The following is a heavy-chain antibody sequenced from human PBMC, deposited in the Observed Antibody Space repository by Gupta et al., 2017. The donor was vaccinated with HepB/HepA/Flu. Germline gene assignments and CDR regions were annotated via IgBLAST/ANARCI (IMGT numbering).Heavy chain of an antibody. CDR3: AKGTNVLNGGSGY. D-gene: IGHD3-10*01. V-gene: IGHV3-23*01. CDR2: MRGNGGST. Sequence: EVQLLESGGGLVQPGGSLRLSCAASGFTFTTYAMTWVRQAPGKGLEWFSTMRGNGGSTFYADSVRGRFTISRDDAKNTLYLQMTSLRAEDTAIYYCAKGTNVLNGGSGYWGQGTLVTVSS. J-gene: IGHJ4*02. CDR1: GFTFTTYA.